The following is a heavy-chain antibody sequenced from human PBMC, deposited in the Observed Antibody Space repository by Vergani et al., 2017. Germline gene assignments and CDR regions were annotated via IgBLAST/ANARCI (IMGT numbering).Heavy chain of an antibody. D-gene: IGHD3-9*01. Sequence: DVHLAESGGGFFQPGGSLRLSCSASGFSFNSYWMHWVRQVPGKGLLWVSRMKSDGSITAYADSVKGRFTISRDNAQNTLYLHMNSLRVEDTGVYYCARARCIETCYMSNWLDSWGQGTLVTASS. CDR1: GFSFNSYW. J-gene: IGHJ5*01. V-gene: IGHV3-74*03. CDR3: ARARCIETCYMSNWLDS. CDR2: MKSDGSIT.